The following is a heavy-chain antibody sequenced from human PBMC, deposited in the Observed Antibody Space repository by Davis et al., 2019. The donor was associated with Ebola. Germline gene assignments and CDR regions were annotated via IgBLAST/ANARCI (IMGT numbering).Heavy chain of an antibody. CDR3: ARNTAMVVGSYYYYGMDV. V-gene: IGHV3-30*03. J-gene: IGHJ6*02. CDR1: GFTFSSYG. CDR2: ISYDGSNK. D-gene: IGHD5-18*01. Sequence: GGSLRLSCAASGFTFSSYGMHWVRQAPGKGLEWVAVISYDGSNKYYADSVKGRFTISRDNSKNTLYLQMNSLRAEDTAVYYCARNTAMVVGSYYYYGMDVWGQGTTVTVSS.